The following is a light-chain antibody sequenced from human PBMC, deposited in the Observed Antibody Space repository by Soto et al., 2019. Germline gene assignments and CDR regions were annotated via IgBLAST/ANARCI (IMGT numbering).Light chain of an antibody. V-gene: IGLV2-8*01. CDR1: SSDVVGYNY. CDR2: EVS. J-gene: IGLJ1*01. CDR3: TSYAGSNNFFHV. Sequence: QSVLTQPPSASGSPGQSVTISCTGTSSDVVGYNYVSWYQQHPGKAPKLMIYEVSKRPSGVPDRFSGSKSGNTASLTVSGLQAEDEADYYCTSYAGSNNFFHVFGTGTKVTVL.